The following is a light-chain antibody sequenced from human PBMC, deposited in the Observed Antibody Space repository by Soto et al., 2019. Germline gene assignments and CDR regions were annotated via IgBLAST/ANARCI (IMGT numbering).Light chain of an antibody. CDR2: GNT. V-gene: IGLV1-40*01. CDR3: QSYDSSLSVLYV. J-gene: IGLJ1*01. Sequence: QSVLTQPPSVSGGPGQRVTISRTGGSSNIGAGYEVHWFQQLPGTAPKLLIYGNTNRPSGVPDRFSGSKSDTSASLAITGLQPEDEADYCCQSYDSSLSVLYVFGTGTKVTVL. CDR1: SSNIGAGYE.